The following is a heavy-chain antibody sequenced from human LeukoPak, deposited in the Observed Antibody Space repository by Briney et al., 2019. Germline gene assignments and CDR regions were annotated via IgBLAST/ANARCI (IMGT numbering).Heavy chain of an antibody. Sequence: ASVKVSCKASGYTFANYAMHWVRKAPGHILEWMGWINSANGNTKYSQKFQGRVTITRDTSASTAYMELSSLRSEDTAVYYCARDGRFIVADYYYGMDVWGQGTTVTVSS. J-gene: IGHJ6*02. V-gene: IGHV1-3*04. D-gene: IGHD1-26*01. CDR1: GYTFANYA. CDR2: INSANGNT. CDR3: ARDGRFIVADYYYGMDV.